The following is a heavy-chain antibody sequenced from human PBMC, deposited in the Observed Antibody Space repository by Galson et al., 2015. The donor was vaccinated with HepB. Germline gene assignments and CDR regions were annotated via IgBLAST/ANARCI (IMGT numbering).Heavy chain of an antibody. CDR1: GFTFSSYA. V-gene: IGHV3-30*04. Sequence: SLRLSCAASGFTFSSYAMHWVRQAPGKGLEWVAVISYDGSNKYYADSVKGQFTISRDNSKNTLYLQMNSLRAEDTAVYYCARDGRKKTYYYGSGRTACAFDIWGQGTMVTVSS. D-gene: IGHD3-10*01. CDR3: ARDGRKKTYYYGSGRTACAFDI. J-gene: IGHJ3*02. CDR2: ISYDGSNK.